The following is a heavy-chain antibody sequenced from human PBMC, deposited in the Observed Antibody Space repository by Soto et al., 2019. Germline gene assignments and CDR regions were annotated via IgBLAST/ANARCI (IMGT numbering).Heavy chain of an antibody. J-gene: IGHJ4*02. CDR1: GYTFTSYA. V-gene: IGHV1-3*01. Sequence: GASVKVSCKASGYTFTSYAMHWVRQAPGQRLKWMGWINAGNGNTKYSQKFQGRVTITRDTSASTAYMELSSLRSEDTAVYYCARWSSGWAFDYWGQGTLVTVSS. CDR2: INAGNGNT. CDR3: ARWSSGWAFDY. D-gene: IGHD6-19*01.